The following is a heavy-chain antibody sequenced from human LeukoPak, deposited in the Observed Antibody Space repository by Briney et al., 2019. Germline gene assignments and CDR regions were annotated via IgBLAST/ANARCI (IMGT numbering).Heavy chain of an antibody. D-gene: IGHD3-22*01. Sequence: GESLKISCKGSGYTFTAFCIGWVRQMPGKGLEWMGIIYPGDSETRYSPYFQGQVTISADKSITTAYLKGSSLRASDTDMYYCARLSFRIHYDGTSYGFDYWGQGTLVTVSS. CDR1: GYTFTAFC. V-gene: IGHV5-51*01. CDR3: ARLSFRIHYDGTSYGFDY. CDR2: IYPGDSET. J-gene: IGHJ4*02.